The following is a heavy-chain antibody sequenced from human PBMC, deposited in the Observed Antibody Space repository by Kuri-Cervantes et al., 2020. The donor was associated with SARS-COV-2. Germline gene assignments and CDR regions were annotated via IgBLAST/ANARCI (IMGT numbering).Heavy chain of an antibody. CDR2: INAYNGNT. Sequence: ASVKVSCKASGYTFTSYGISWVRQAPGQGLEWMGWINAYNGNTNYAQKLQGRVTMTRDTSISTAYMELSRLRSDDTAVYYCASLYSSGWYPTSYYYYMDVWGKGTTVTVSS. CDR3: ASLYSSGWYPTSYYYYMDV. D-gene: IGHD6-19*01. V-gene: IGHV1-18*01. J-gene: IGHJ6*03. CDR1: GYTFTSYG.